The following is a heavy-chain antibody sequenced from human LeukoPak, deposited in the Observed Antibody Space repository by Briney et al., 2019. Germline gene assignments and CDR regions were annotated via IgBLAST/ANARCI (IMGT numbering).Heavy chain of an antibody. CDR2: FGPEDGET. Sequence: GASVNVSCKVSGYTLTELSMHWVRQAAGKGLEGMGGFGPEDGETIYAQKFQGRVTMTEDTSTDTAYMELSSLRSEDTAVYYCAKDNWGPFSYCGGDCLFLDAFDIWGQGTMVTVSS. J-gene: IGHJ3*02. CDR1: GYTLTELS. CDR3: AKDNWGPFSYCGGDCLFLDAFDI. D-gene: IGHD2-21*02. V-gene: IGHV1-24*01.